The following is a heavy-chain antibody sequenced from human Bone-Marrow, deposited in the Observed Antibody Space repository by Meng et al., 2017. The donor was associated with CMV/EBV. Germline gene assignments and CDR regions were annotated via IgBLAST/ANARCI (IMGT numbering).Heavy chain of an antibody. V-gene: IGHV1-2*02. CDR2: INPNSGGT. CDR3: ARRSNHDF. D-gene: IGHD1-14*01. Sequence: ASVKVSCKASGYTFTSYAINWVRQAPGQGLEWMGWINPNSGGTNYAQRFQGRVTMTRDTSISTAYMELSRLRSDDTAVYYCARRSNHDFWGQGTLVTVSS. J-gene: IGHJ4*02. CDR1: GYTFTSYA.